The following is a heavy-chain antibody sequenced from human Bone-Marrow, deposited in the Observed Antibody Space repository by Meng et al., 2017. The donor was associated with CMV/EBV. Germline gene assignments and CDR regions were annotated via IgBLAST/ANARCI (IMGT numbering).Heavy chain of an antibody. CDR1: GYSFTSYW. Sequence: KVSCKVSGYSFTSYWIGWVRQMPGKGLEWMGISYPGDSNTRYSPSFQGQVTISADKSISTAYLQCTSLKASDTAMYYFARPATIVGARNDAFDIWGQGTMVTVSS. V-gene: IGHV5-51*01. CDR2: SYPGDSNT. D-gene: IGHD2-15*01. J-gene: IGHJ3*02. CDR3: ARPATIVGARNDAFDI.